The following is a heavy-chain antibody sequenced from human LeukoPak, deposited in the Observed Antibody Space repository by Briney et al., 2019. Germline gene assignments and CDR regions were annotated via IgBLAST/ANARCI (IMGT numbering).Heavy chain of an antibody. CDR1: GYTFTSYG. CDR2: ISAYNGNT. V-gene: IGHV1-18*01. CDR3: ARALYCSSTSCYLFGNWFDP. D-gene: IGHD2-2*01. Sequence: ASVKVSCKASGYTFTSYGISWVRQAPGQGLEWMGGISAYNGNTNYAQKLQGRVTMTTDTSTSTAYMELRSLRSDDTAVYYCARALYCSSTSCYLFGNWFDPWGQGTLVTVSS. J-gene: IGHJ5*02.